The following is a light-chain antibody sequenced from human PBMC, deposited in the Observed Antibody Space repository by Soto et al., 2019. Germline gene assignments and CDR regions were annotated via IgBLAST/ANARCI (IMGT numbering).Light chain of an antibody. CDR1: QGVSSTY. CDR3: EQSGCAAWR. J-gene: IGKJ1*01. V-gene: IGKV3-20*01. Sequence: EIVLMQSAGTLSLYRKKRATVSCRASQGVSSTYLAWYQQKPGQAPRLLIYGASTRATGIPDRFIVSGYGTDFTLTLRCLEPEDFAVYYCEQSGCAAWRLAEGTKVDIK. CDR2: GAS.